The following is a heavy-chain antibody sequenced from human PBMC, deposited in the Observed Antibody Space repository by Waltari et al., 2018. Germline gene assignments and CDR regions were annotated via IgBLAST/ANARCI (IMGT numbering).Heavy chain of an antibody. CDR3: ARAGGAYDFWSGYYQYYMDV. CDR2: IYYSGST. J-gene: IGHJ6*03. D-gene: IGHD3-3*01. CDR1: GGSISSYY. V-gene: IGHV4-59*01. Sequence: QVQLQESGPGLVKPSETLSLTCTVSGGSISSYYWSWIRPPPGKGLEWIGYIYYSGSTNYNPSLKSRVTISVDTSKNQFSLKLSSVTAADTAVYYCARAGGAYDFWSGYYQYYMDVWGKGTTVTVSS.